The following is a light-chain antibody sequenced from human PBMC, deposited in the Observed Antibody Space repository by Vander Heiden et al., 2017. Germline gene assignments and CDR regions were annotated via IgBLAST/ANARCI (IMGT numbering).Light chain of an antibody. J-gene: IGKJ3*01. CDR3: QQYNSYSLT. CDR2: KAS. Sequence: TPMPQSPSSLSASVGERVTITCRASQGISSRLAWYQQKPGKAPKRLIYKASSVESGVPSRFSGSGSGTEFTLTISSLQPDDFATYYCQQYNSYSLTFGPGTKVEIK. CDR1: QGISSR. V-gene: IGKV1-5*03.